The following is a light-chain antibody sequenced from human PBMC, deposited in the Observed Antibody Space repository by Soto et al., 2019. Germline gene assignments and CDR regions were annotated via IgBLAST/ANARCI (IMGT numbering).Light chain of an antibody. CDR1: QSVYSN. J-gene: IGKJ1*01. V-gene: IGKV3-15*01. Sequence: EIVMTQSPATLSVSPGERATLSCRASQSVYSNVAWYQQRPGQAPRLLIYRASTRATGIPARFSGSGSGTEFTLTISSLEPEDFAVYYCQQYGSSGTFGQGTKVDIK. CDR2: RAS. CDR3: QQYGSSGT.